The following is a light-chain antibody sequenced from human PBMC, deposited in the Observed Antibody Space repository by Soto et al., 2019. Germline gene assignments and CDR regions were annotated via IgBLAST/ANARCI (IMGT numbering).Light chain of an antibody. J-gene: IGLJ1*01. CDR3: KVWDSSSDPLYV. CDR1: NIGSKS. Sequence: SYELTQPPSVSVAPGKTARITCGGNNIGSKSVHWYQQKPGQAPVLVIYYDSDRPSGIPERFSGSNSGNTATLTISRVEAGDEADYYCKVWDSSSDPLYVFGTGTKLTVL. CDR2: YDS. V-gene: IGLV3-21*04.